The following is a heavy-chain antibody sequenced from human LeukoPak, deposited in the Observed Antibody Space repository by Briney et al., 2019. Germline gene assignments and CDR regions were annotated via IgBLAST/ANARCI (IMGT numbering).Heavy chain of an antibody. D-gene: IGHD3-16*01. V-gene: IGHV4-59*01. CDR1: GGSISSYY. Sequence: SETLSLTCTVSGGSISSYYWSWIRRPPGKGLEWIGYIYYSGSTNYNPSLKSRVTISVDTSKNQFSLKLSSVTAADTAVYYCASYGRGKLDYWGQGTLVTVSS. CDR2: IYYSGST. J-gene: IGHJ4*02. CDR3: ASYGRGKLDY.